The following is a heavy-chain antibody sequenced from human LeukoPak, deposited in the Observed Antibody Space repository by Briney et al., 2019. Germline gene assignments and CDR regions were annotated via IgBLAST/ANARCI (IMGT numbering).Heavy chain of an antibody. J-gene: IGHJ4*02. D-gene: IGHD3-3*01. CDR3: ARGTFTIFGVVDY. V-gene: IGHV3-74*01. CDR1: GFTFSSYW. CDR2: INTDGSST. Sequence: GGSLRLSCATSGFTFSSYWMHWVPQAPGKGLLWVSRINTDGSSTNYADSVKGRFTISRDNAKNTLYLQMNSLRAEDTAVYYCARGTFTIFGVVDYWGQGTLVTVSS.